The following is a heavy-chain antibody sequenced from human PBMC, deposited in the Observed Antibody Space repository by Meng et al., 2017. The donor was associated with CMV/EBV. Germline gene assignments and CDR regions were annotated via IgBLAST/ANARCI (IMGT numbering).Heavy chain of an antibody. CDR2: ISYDGSNK. Sequence: GESLKISCAASGFTFSSYAMHWVRQAPGKGLEWVAVISYDGSNKYYADSVKGRFTISRDNSKNTLYLQMNSLRAEDTAVYYCARLPIIAARLNSVWFDPWGQGTLVPSPQ. D-gene: IGHD6-6*01. CDR1: GFTFSSYA. J-gene: IGHJ5*02. V-gene: IGHV3-30*04. CDR3: ARLPIIAARLNSVWFDP.